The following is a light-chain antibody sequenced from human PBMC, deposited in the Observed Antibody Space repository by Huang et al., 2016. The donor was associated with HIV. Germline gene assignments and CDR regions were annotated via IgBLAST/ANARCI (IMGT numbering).Light chain of an antibody. CDR1: QSISTY. CDR3: LQSDSFPRT. J-gene: IGKJ1*01. Sequence: DIQMTQSPSSLSASVGDRVSITCRASQSISTYLNWYQQKPGKAPKRLIYAASSLESGVPSRFSGSGSGTDFTLTISSLQPEDFATYYCLQSDSFPRTFGQGTKVQ. CDR2: AAS. V-gene: IGKV1-39*01.